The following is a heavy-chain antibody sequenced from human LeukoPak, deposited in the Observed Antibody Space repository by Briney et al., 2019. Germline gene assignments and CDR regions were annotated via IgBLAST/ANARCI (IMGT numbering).Heavy chain of an antibody. CDR3: AELGITMIGGV. CDR1: GFTLSSYE. D-gene: IGHD3-10*02. J-gene: IGHJ6*04. CDR2: ISSSGSTI. V-gene: IGHV3-48*03. Sequence: GGSLRLSCAASGFTLSSYEMNWVRQAPGKGLEWVSYISSSGSTIYYADSVKRRFTISRDNAKNSLYLQMNSLRAEDTAVYYCAELGITMIGGVWGKGTTVTISS.